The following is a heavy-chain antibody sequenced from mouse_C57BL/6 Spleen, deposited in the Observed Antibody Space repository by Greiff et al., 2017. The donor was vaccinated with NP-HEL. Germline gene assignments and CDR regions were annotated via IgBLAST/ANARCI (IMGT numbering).Heavy chain of an antibody. CDR2: IYPGDGDT. Sequence: QVQLQQSGAELVKPGASVKISCKASGYAFSSYWMNWVKQRPGKGLEWIGQIYPGDGDTNYNGKFKGKATLTADKSSSTAYMQLSSLTSEDSAVYFCARYPHYYGSSYVGGRYFDVWGTGTTVTVSS. CDR1: GYAFSSYW. J-gene: IGHJ1*03. D-gene: IGHD1-1*01. CDR3: ARYPHYYGSSYVGGRYFDV. V-gene: IGHV1-80*01.